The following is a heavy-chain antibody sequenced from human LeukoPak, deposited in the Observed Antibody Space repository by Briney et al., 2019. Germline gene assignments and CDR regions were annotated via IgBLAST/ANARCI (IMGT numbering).Heavy chain of an antibody. CDR2: INSDGSST. Sequence: GGSLRLSCAASGFTFSSYWMHWVRQAPGKGLVWVSCINSDGSSTSYADSVKGRFTISRDNAKNTLYLQMNSLRAEDTAVYYCARGRRLRYFDWLSRPLGYWGRGTLVTVSS. J-gene: IGHJ4*02. CDR3: ARGRRLRYFDWLSRPLGY. V-gene: IGHV3-74*01. CDR1: GFTFSSYW. D-gene: IGHD3-9*01.